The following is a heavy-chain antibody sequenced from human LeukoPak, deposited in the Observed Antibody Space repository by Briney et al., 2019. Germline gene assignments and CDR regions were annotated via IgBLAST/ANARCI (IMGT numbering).Heavy chain of an antibody. J-gene: IGHJ2*01. CDR1: GGSISSYY. CDR2: IYYSGST. CDR3: ARGAVWWYFDL. Sequence: SETLSLTCTVSGGSISSYYWSWIRQPPGKGLEWIGYIYYSGSTNYNPSLKSRVTISVDTSKNQFSPKLSSVTAADTAVYYCARGAVWWYFDLWGRGTLVTVSS. V-gene: IGHV4-59*01. D-gene: IGHD3-16*01.